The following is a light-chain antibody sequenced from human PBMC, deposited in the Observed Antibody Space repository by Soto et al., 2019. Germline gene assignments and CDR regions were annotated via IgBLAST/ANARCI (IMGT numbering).Light chain of an antibody. CDR3: CSYTNTNTLV. CDR1: SSVVGGYNY. CDR2: EVS. J-gene: IGLJ1*01. V-gene: IGLV2-14*01. Sequence: SALTQPASVSGSPGQSITISCTGTSSVVGGYNYVSWYQQHPGKAPKVMIYEVSNRPSGVSNRFSGSKSGNTASLTISGLQAEDEADYYCCSYTNTNTLVFGTGTKLTVL.